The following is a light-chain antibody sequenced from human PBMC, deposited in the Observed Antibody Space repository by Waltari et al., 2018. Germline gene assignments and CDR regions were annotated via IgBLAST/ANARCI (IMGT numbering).Light chain of an antibody. V-gene: IGLV2-14*03. J-gene: IGLJ2*01. CDR1: SSDVGGYNY. Sequence: QSALTQPASVSGSPGQSITISCTGTSSDVGGYNYVSWYQQNPGKAPKRMIYDVSNRPSGVANRFSGSKSGNTASLTISGLQAEDEADYYCSSYISSSTLELFGGGTSLTVL. CDR2: DVS. CDR3: SSYISSSTLEL.